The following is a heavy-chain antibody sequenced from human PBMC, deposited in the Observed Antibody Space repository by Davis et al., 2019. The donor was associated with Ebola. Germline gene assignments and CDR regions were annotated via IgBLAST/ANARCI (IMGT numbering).Heavy chain of an antibody. CDR3: ARGGGFGGYGMDV. D-gene: IGHD3-10*01. CDR2: INYSGST. V-gene: IGHV4-34*01. J-gene: IGHJ6*02. CDR1: PFSFSGSY. Sequence: MPSETLSLTCAVSPFSFSGSYWTWIRQPPGKGLEWIGEINYSGSTNYNPSLKSRVTISVDTSKNQFSLKLSSVTAADTAVYYCARGGGFGGYGMDVWGQGTTVTVSS.